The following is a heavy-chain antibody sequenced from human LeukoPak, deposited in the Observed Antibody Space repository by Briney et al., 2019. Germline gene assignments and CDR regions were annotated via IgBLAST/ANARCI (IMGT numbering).Heavy chain of an antibody. J-gene: IGHJ4*02. CDR3: AREYSGYVPDY. Sequence: GGSLRLSCAASGFIFSSYSMNWVRQAPGKGPEWVSSISDTSSHIYYADSVKGRLTVSRDNARNSLYLQMNSLRVEDTAVYYCAREYSGYVPDYWGQGTLVTVSS. CDR1: GFIFSSYS. V-gene: IGHV3-21*01. D-gene: IGHD5-12*01. CDR2: ISDTSSHI.